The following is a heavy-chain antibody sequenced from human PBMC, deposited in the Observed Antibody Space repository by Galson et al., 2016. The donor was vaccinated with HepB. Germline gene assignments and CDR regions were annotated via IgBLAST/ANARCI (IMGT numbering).Heavy chain of an antibody. J-gene: IGHJ2*01. CDR2: ISWDSRSI. D-gene: IGHD1-26*01. CDR3: ARRSSKIGARHRFFAR. CDR1: GFTFDDYA. V-gene: IGHV3-9*01. Sequence: SLRLSCATSGFTFDDYAMHWVRQSPGKGLEWVSGISWDSRSIDYVDSVKGRFTISRDNAKNSLYLQMDSLRPDDTAVYFCARRSSKIGARHRFFARWGRGTLVTVSS.